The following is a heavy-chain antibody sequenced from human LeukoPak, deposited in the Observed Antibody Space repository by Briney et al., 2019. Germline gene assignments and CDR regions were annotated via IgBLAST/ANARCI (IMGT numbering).Heavy chain of an antibody. V-gene: IGHV1-2*02. CDR1: GYTFTSYD. CDR2: MNPNSGGT. CDR3: ARDSSGYYNWFDP. J-gene: IGHJ5*02. D-gene: IGHD3-22*01. Sequence: ASVKVSCKASGYTFTSYDINWVRQATGQGLEWMGWMNPNSGGTNYAQKFQGRVTMTRDTSISTAYMELSRLRSDDTAVYYCARDSSGYYNWFDPWGQGTLVTVSS.